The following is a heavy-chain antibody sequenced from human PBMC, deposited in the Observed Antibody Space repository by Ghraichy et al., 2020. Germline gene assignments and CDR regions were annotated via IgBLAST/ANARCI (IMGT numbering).Heavy chain of an antibody. J-gene: IGHJ6*02. V-gene: IGHV3-48*02. Sequence: GGSLRLSCVASGFTFYIYSINWVRQAPGKGLEWLSYTSGSGANVYNVDSAKGRFTVSRDNAKNSLYLQMNSLSDEDTAVYYCARGSGSGNSGRGMDVWGQGTTVTVSS. CDR2: TSGSGANV. D-gene: IGHD4-23*01. CDR1: GFTFYIYS. CDR3: ARGSGSGNSGRGMDV.